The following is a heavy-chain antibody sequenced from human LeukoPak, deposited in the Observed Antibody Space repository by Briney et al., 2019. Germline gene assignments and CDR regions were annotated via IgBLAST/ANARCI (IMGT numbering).Heavy chain of an antibody. CDR2: IYWDDDE. CDR1: GFSLSTSGVG. D-gene: IGHD3-10*01. CDR3: VHRGTMARGVPNWFDP. V-gene: IGHV2-5*02. J-gene: IGHJ5*02. Sequence: SGPTLVQPTQTLTLTCTFSGFSLSTSGVGVGWIRQPPGKALEWLALIYWDDDERYSPSLQSRLTITKDTSKNQVVLTMTNMDPVDTATYYCVHRGTMARGVPNWFDPWGQGTLVTVSS.